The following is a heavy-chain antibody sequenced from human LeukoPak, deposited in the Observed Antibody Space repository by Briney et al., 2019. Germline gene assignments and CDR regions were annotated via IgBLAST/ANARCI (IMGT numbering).Heavy chain of an antibody. V-gene: IGHV3-7*01. CDR1: GFMFSIYW. CDR3: ARDYGDYTWYSDL. Sequence: PGRSLRLSCAASGFMFSIYWMSWVRPAPGKGLERVANIKQDGSEKNYVDSVKGRFTISRDNAKNSLFLQMDSLRAEDSAVYYCARDYGDYTWYSDLWGRGTLVTVSS. J-gene: IGHJ2*01. CDR2: IKQDGSEK. D-gene: IGHD4-17*01.